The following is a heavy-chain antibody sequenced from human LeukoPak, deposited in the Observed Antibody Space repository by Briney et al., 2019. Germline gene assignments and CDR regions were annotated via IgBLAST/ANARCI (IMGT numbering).Heavy chain of an antibody. Sequence: GGSLRFSCAASGFTFSSHTMHWVRQAPGKGLEWVASIDGSSRYMYYSDSMKGRFTISRANAKNSLYLQINTLRAEDTAVYFCARDWDTDRYFDYWGQGTLVSVSS. CDR3: ARDWDTDRYFDY. CDR1: GFTFSSHT. CDR2: IDGSSRYM. V-gene: IGHV3-21*01. D-gene: IGHD5-18*01. J-gene: IGHJ4*02.